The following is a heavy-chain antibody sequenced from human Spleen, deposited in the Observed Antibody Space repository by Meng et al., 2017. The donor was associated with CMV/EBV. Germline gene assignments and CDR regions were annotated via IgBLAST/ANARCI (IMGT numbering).Heavy chain of an antibody. CDR1: GFSLSTSGVG. CDR3: AHLAVAGGYDY. V-gene: IGHV2-5*01. Sequence: SGPTLVKPTQTLTLTCTFSGFSLSTSGVGVGWIRQPPGKALEWLALIFWNDDKRYSPSLKNRLTITKDTSENQVVLTMTNMDPVDTATYYCAHLAVAGGYDYWGQGTLVTVSS. D-gene: IGHD6-19*01. J-gene: IGHJ4*02. CDR2: IFWNDDK.